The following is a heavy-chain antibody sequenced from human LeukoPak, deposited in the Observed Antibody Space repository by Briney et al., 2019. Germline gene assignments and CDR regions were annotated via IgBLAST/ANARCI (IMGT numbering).Heavy chain of an antibody. Sequence: PSETLSLTCTVSLDSTTSNFWSWVRQPPGKGLEWIGEIHRSGSPNYNPSLQSRVTISIDRSGNQIALELSSVTAADTAVYYCAREILGGFNPGAYWGQGTLVTVSS. J-gene: IGHJ4*02. V-gene: IGHV4-4*02. CDR3: AREILGGFNPGAY. D-gene: IGHD1-14*01. CDR2: IHRSGSP. CDR1: LDSTTSNF.